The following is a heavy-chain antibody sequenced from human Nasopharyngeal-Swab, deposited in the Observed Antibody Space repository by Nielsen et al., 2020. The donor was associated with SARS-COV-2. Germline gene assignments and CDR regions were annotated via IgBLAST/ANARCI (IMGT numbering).Heavy chain of an antibody. J-gene: IGHJ2*01. CDR3: ARSSGGYWYFDL. V-gene: IGHV3-30*04. CDR1: GFIFHSFA. D-gene: IGHD6-19*01. Sequence: GESLKISCAASGFIFHSFAMHWVRQAPGKGLEWVALISFDGTNKYYADSVKGRFTISRDNSKNTLYLQMNSLRAEDTAVYYCARSSGGYWYFDLWGRGTLVTVSS. CDR2: ISFDGTNK.